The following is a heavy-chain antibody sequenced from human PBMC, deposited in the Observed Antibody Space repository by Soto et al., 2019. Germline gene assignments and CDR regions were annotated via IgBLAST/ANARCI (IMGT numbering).Heavy chain of an antibody. CDR1: GGTFSSYA. J-gene: IGHJ6*02. Sequence: ASVKVSCKASGGTFSSYAISWVRQAPGQGLEWMGGIIPIFGTANYAQKFQGRVTITADESTSTAYMELSSLRSEDTAVYYCARGGEPIAVAGTWKIYYYYGMDVWGQGTTVTVSS. CDR3: ARGGEPIAVAGTWKIYYYYGMDV. V-gene: IGHV1-69*13. D-gene: IGHD6-19*01. CDR2: IIPIFGTA.